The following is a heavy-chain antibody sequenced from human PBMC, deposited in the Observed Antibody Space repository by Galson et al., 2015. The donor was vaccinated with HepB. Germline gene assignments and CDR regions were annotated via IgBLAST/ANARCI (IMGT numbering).Heavy chain of an antibody. J-gene: IGHJ6*02. CDR2: ISYDGSNK. Sequence: SLRLSCAASGFTFSSYGMHWVRQAPGKGLEWVAVISYDGSNKYYADSVKGRFTISRDNSKNTLYLQMNSLRAEDTAVYYCAKDLVPQDYYYYGMDVWGQGTTVTVSS. CDR1: GFTFSSYG. CDR3: AKDLVPQDYYYYGMDV. V-gene: IGHV3-30*18. D-gene: IGHD2-21*01.